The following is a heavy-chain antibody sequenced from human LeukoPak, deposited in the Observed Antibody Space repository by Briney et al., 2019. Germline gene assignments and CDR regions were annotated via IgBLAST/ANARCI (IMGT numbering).Heavy chain of an antibody. J-gene: IGHJ5*02. CDR2: IYYTGIT. D-gene: IGHD1-14*01. CDR1: GGSVSSGTFY. CDR3: ARDHAEGWFDP. V-gene: IGHV4-61*01. Sequence: SETLSRTCIVSGGSVSSGTFYWSWIRQSPGKGLEWIGYIYYTGITNYNPSLKSRVTISVDTSKNQFSLNLSSVTAADTAVYYCARDHAEGWFDPWGQGTLVTVSS.